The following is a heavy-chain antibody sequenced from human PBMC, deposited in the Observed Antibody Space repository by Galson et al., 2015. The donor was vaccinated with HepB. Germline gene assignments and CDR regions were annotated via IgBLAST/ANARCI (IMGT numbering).Heavy chain of an antibody. J-gene: IGHJ4*02. V-gene: IGHV3-33*01. CDR3: ARDRGWGRGWDDY. D-gene: IGHD3-10*01. Sequence: SLRLSCAASGFTFSSYGMHWVRQAPGKGLEWVAVIWYDGSNKYHADSVKGRFTISRDNSKNTLYLQMNSLRAEDTAVYYCARDRGWGRGWDDYWGQGTLVTVSS. CDR1: GFTFSSYG. CDR2: IWYDGSNK.